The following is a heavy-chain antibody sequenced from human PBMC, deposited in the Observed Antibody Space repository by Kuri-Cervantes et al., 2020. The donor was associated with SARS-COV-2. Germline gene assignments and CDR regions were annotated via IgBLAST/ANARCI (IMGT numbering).Heavy chain of an antibody. CDR3: ARRGYEFDY. CDR1: GFTFSSYW. CDR2: IKRDGSEK. V-gene: IGHV3-7*01. J-gene: IGHJ4*02. Sequence: GESLKISCAASGFTFSSYWMSWVRQAPGKGLEWVANIKRDGSEKYYVDSVKGRFTISRDNAKNSLYLQMNSLRAEDTAVYYCARRGYEFDYWGQGTLVTVSS. D-gene: IGHD5-12*01.